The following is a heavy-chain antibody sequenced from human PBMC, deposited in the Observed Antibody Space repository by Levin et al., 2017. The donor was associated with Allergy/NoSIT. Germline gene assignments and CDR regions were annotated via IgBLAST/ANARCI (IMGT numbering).Heavy chain of an antibody. V-gene: IGHV4-39*01. D-gene: IGHD6-19*01. CDR3: ARRGAVAGKLVWFDP. CDR2: IYYSGST. Sequence: PSETLSLTCTVSGGSISSSSYYWGWIRQPPGKGLEWIGSIYYSGSTYYNPSLKSRVTISVDTSKNQFSLKLSSVTAADTAVYYCARRGAVAGKLVWFDPWGQGTLVTVSS. J-gene: IGHJ5*02. CDR1: GGSISSSSYY.